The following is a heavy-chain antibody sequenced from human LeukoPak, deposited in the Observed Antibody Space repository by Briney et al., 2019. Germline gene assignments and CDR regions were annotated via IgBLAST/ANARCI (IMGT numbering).Heavy chain of an antibody. D-gene: IGHD3-22*01. CDR3: ARSAYYYDSSDRPRFDY. V-gene: IGHV4-34*01. J-gene: IGHJ4*02. Sequence: PSETLSLTCAVYGGSFSGYYWSWIRQPPGKGLEWIGEINHSGSTNYNPSLKSRVTISVDTSKNQFSLKLSSVTAADTAVYYCARSAYYYDSSDRPRFDYWGQGTLVTVSS. CDR2: INHSGST. CDR1: GGSFSGYY.